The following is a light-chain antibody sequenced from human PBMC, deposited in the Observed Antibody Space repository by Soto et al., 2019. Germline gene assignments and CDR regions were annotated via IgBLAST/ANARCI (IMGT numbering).Light chain of an antibody. CDR3: QQYDGSLYT. CDR2: GAS. Sequence: EIVLTQSPATLSLSPGERATLSCRASQSASSRYLVWYRQKPGQAPRLLIYGASSRATGIPDRFSGSGSGADFTLTISRLEPEDFAVYYCQQYDGSLYTFGQGTKLEIK. J-gene: IGKJ2*01. V-gene: IGKV3-20*01. CDR1: QSASSRY.